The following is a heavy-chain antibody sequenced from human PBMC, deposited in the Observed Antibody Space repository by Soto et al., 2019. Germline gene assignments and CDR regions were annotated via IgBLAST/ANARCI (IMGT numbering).Heavy chain of an antibody. CDR2: IIPIFGTA. J-gene: IGHJ5*02. Sequence: QVQLVQSGAEVKKPGSSVKVSCKASGGTFSSYAISWVRQAPGQGLEWMGGIIPIFGTANYAQKFQGRVTITADESTSTAYMELSSLRSEDTAVYYCARVGYCSGGSCSQNNWFDPWGQGTLVTVSS. CDR3: ARVGYCSGGSCSQNNWFDP. CDR1: GGTFSSYA. D-gene: IGHD2-15*01. V-gene: IGHV1-69*12.